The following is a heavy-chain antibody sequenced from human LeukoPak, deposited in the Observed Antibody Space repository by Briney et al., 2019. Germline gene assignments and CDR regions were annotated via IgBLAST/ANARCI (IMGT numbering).Heavy chain of an antibody. D-gene: IGHD1-26*01. CDR3: V. CDR1: GFTFSNYG. J-gene: IGHJ6*03. Sequence: PGGSLRLSCAASGFTFSNYGLNWVRQSPGKGLEWISYISGGGSDIYYADSVKGRFTISRDNAQKSLYYCATGSMNPYYYYYMAVWGKGTTVTISS. CDR2: ISGGGSDI. V-gene: IGHV3-48*03.